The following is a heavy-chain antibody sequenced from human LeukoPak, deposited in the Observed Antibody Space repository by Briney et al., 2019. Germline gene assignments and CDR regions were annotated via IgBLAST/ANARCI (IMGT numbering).Heavy chain of an antibody. D-gene: IGHD2-15*01. V-gene: IGHV3-48*04. CDR1: GFTFSSYS. CDR3: ARDTGVVVAATGWFDP. CDR2: ISSSSSTI. Sequence: GGSLRLSCAASGFTFSSYSMNWVRQAPGKGLEWVSYISSSSSTIYYADSVKGRFTISRDNAKNSLYLQMNSLRAEDTAVYYCARDTGVVVAATGWFDPWGQGTLVTVSS. J-gene: IGHJ5*02.